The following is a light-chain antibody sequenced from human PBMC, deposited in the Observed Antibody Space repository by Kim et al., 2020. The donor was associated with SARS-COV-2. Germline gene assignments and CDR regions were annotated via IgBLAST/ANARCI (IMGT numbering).Light chain of an antibody. J-gene: IGKJ4*01. CDR3: QQYYSWPPLT. Sequence: SPGEGATLSCRASQSVNSNLAWYQQKPGQAPRLLIHGASTRATGIPARFSGTGSGTEFTLTISSLQSGDFATYYCQQYYSWPPLTFGGGTKVDIK. CDR2: GAS. V-gene: IGKV3-15*01. CDR1: QSVNSN.